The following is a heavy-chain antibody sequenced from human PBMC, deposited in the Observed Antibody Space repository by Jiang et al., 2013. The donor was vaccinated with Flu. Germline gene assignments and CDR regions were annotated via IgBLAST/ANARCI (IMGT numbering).Heavy chain of an antibody. J-gene: IGHJ4*02. CDR1: GFTFSSYA. V-gene: IGHV3-30-3*01. CDR2: ISYDGSNK. CDR3: ARAKSIAARPIGY. D-gene: IGHD6-6*01. Sequence: LRLSCAASGFTFSSYAMHWVRQAPGKGLEWVAVISYDGSNKYYADSVKGRFTISRDNSKNTLYLQMNSLRAEDTAVYYCARAKSIAARPIGYWGQGTLVTVSS.